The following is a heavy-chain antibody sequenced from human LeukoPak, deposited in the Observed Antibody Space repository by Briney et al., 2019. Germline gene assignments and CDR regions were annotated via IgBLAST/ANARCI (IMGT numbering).Heavy chain of an antibody. CDR3: AKEPYSSGWFFDY. CDR2: ISDDGRTK. V-gene: IGHV3-30*18. J-gene: IGHJ4*02. Sequence: GSLRLSCAASGFTFSNYGMHWVRQAPGKGLEWVAVISDDGRTKYYADSVKGRFTISRDNYKRRLYMEMNSLNSEDTAVYYCAKEPYSSGWFFDYWGQGTLVTVSS. CDR1: GFTFSNYG. D-gene: IGHD6-19*01.